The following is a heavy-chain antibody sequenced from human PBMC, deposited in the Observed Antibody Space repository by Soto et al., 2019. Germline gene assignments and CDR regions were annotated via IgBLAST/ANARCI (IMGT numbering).Heavy chain of an antibody. J-gene: IGHJ4*02. CDR2: IIPIFGTA. CDR1: GGTFSSYA. CDR3: ASTGYSSGWYGV. D-gene: IGHD6-19*01. Sequence: SVKVSCKASGGTFSSYAISWVRQAPGQGLEWMGGIIPIFGTANYAQKFQGRVTITADESTSTAYMELSSLRSEDTAVYYCASTGYSSGWYGVWGQGTLVTVSS. V-gene: IGHV1-69*13.